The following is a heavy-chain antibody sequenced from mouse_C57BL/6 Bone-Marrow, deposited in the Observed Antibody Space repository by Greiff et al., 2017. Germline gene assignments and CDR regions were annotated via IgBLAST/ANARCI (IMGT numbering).Heavy chain of an antibody. CDR1: GFNFKDYY. CDR3: SSFYGNYFDF. CDR2: IVPVICDT. V-gene: IGHV14-4*01. Sequence: EVQLQQSGAELVRPGASVKLSCTASGFNFKDYYIPWVKQTPEQGLEWIGWIVPVICDTEYASKVPGRSTITSDTSANTAYLQLSSLTSEDTAVYYYSSFYGNYFDFWGQGTPLTVAS. D-gene: IGHD2-1*01. J-gene: IGHJ2*01.